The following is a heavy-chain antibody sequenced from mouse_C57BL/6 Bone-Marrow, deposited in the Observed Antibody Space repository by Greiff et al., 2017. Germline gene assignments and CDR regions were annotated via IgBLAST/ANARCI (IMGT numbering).Heavy chain of an antibody. CDR1: GYTFTNYW. CDR3: ALITTLYYYAMDY. J-gene: IGHJ4*01. Sequence: VQLQQSGAELVRPGTSVKMSCKASGYTFTNYWIGWAKQRPGHGLEWIGDIYPGGGYTNYNEKFKGQGTLTADNSSSTAYMQFSSLTSEDSAIYYCALITTLYYYAMDYWGQGTSVTVSS. V-gene: IGHV1-63*01. CDR2: IYPGGGYT. D-gene: IGHD1-1*01.